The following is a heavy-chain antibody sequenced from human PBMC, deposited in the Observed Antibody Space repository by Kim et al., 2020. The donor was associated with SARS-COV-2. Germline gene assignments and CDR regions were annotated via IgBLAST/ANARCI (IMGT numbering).Heavy chain of an antibody. D-gene: IGHD6-19*01. CDR1: EFTFSNAQ. CDR2: IKTNADGGTT. J-gene: IGHJ4*02. CDR3: ATTGAVAGGWDS. Sequence: GGSLRLSCAVSEFTFSNAQMNWVRQAPGKGLEWVGRIKTNADGGTTDYAAPVKGRFTISRDDSENMLYLQMKNLKTDDTAMYYCATTGAVAGGWDSWGQGTLVSVSS. V-gene: IGHV3-15*01.